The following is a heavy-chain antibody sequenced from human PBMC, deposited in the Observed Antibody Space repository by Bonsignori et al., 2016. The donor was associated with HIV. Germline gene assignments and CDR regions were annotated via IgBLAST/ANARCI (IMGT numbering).Heavy chain of an antibody. Sequence: WIRQPPGKGLEWLSYISSSSSVMEYADSVEGRFTISRDNAKDVLFLQMNSLKDEDTAIYFCARDQSGTYHDAFDLWGQGTAVTVSS. D-gene: IGHD3-16*02. CDR2: ISSSSSVM. CDR3: ARDQSGTYHDAFDL. V-gene: IGHV3-48*02. J-gene: IGHJ3*01.